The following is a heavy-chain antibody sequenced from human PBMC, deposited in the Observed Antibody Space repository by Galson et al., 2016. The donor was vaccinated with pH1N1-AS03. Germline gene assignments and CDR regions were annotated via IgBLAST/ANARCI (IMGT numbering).Heavy chain of an antibody. Sequence: SLRLSCAASGFTFDDYAMHWVRLAPGKGLEWVSGITWNSDSIGYADSVKGRFTISRDNAQNSLYLKMNSLRSEDTALYYCTALDFWGQGKLVTVAS. CDR1: GFTFDDYA. V-gene: IGHV3-9*01. J-gene: IGHJ4*02. CDR3: TALDF. CDR2: ITWNSDSI.